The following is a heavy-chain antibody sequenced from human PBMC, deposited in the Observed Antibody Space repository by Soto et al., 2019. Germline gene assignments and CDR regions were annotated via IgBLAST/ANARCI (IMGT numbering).Heavy chain of an antibody. CDR3: GRGGGH. CDR2: ITNDGSNT. CDR1: GFTFSSYW. D-gene: IGHD3-16*01. J-gene: IGHJ4*02. V-gene: IGHV3-74*01. Sequence: EVQLVESGGGPVQPGGSPRLSCAVSGFTFSSYWMHWVRQAPGKGLVWVSRITNDGSNTSYADSVKGRFTISRDNAKSTLYLQMNSLRADDTAVYYCGRGGGHWGQGTLVTVSS.